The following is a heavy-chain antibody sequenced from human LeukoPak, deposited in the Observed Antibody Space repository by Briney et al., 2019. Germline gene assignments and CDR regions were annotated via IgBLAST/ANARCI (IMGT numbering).Heavy chain of an antibody. CDR3: ARELAVAGEDNWFDP. D-gene: IGHD6-19*01. V-gene: IGHV3-48*04. CDR1: GFTFSSYS. J-gene: IGHJ5*02. Sequence: PGGSLRLSCAASGFTFSSYSMNWVRQAPGKGLEWVSYISSSTRTIHYADSVKGRFTISRDNAKNSLFLQLNSLRAEDTAVYYCARELAVAGEDNWFDPWGQGTLVTVSS. CDR2: ISSSTRTI.